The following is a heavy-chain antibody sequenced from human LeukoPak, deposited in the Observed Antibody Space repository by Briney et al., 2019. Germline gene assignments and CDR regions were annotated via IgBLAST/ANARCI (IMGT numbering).Heavy chain of an antibody. CDR2: IYYSGST. D-gene: IGHD5-18*01. CDR1: GGSISSSSYY. J-gene: IGHJ4*02. V-gene: IGHV4-61*05. Sequence: SETLSLTCTVSGGSISSSSYYWGWIRQSPGKGLEWIGYIYYSGSTNYNPSLKSRVTISVDTSKNQFSLKLTSVTAADTAVCYCARHGDSYGSSYFDYWGQGTLVTVSS. CDR3: ARHGDSYGSSYFDY.